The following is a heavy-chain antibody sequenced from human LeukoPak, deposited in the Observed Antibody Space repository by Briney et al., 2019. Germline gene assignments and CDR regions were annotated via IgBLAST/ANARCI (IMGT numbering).Heavy chain of an antibody. V-gene: IGHV1-69*13. CDR1: GYTFPSYA. CDR3: ARAHDSSGYYGGYYFDY. CDR2: IIPIFGTA. J-gene: IGHJ4*02. D-gene: IGHD3-22*01. Sequence: GASVKVSCQASGYTFPSYAISWVRQARGQGLEWMGGIIPIFGTANYAQKFQGRVTITADESTSTAYMELSSLRSEDTAVYYCARAHDSSGYYGGYYFDYWGQGTLVTVSS.